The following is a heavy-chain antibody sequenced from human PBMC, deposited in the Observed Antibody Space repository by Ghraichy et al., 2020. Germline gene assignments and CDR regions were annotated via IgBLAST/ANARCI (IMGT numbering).Heavy chain of an antibody. V-gene: IGHV1-69*13. D-gene: IGHD5-24*01. CDR3: ARVRRWLQSGAFDI. J-gene: IGHJ3*02. CDR1: GGTFSSYA. Sequence: SVKVSCKASGGTFSSYAISWVRQAPGQGLEWMGGIIPIFGTANYAQKFQGRVTITADESTSTAYMELSSLRSEDTAVYYCARVRRWLQSGAFDIWGQGTMVTVSS. CDR2: IIPIFGTA.